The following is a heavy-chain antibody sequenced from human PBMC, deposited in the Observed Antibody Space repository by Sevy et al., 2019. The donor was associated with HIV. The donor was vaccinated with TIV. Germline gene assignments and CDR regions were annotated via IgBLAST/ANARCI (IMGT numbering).Heavy chain of an antibody. V-gene: IGHV4-59*13. CDR3: ARYMGSGTSFDY. Sequence: SETLSLTCTVSGGSITNYYWGWIRQPPGMRLEWIGYIHSSGNTNSNPSLKSRVTISVDTSKNQFSLNLNSVTAADTAVYYCARYMGSGTSFDYWGPGTLVTVSS. CDR2: IHSSGNT. J-gene: IGHJ4*02. D-gene: IGHD1-26*01. CDR1: GGSITNYY.